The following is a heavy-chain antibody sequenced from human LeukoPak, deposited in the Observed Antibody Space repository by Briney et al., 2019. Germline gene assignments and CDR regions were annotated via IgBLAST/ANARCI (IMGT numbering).Heavy chain of an antibody. CDR1: GDSISSDS. D-gene: IGHD3-22*01. CDR2: INHSGST. CDR3: ARRLYYYDSSFSRFAY. V-gene: IGHV4-34*01. J-gene: IGHJ4*02. Sequence: SETLSLTCAVSGDSISSDSWSWIRQPPGKGLEWIGEINHSGSTNYNPSLKSRVTISVDTSKNQFSLKLSSVTAADTAVYYCARRLYYYDSSFSRFAYWGQGTLVTVSS.